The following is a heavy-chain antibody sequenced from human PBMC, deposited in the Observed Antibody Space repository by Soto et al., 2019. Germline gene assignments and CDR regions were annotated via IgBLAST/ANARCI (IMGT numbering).Heavy chain of an antibody. V-gene: IGHV1-69*13. CDR1: GGTFSSYA. CDR3: ARLWFGELFNNWFDP. Sequence: SVKVSCKASGGTFSSYAISWVRQAPGQGLEWMGGIIPIFGTANYAQKFQGRVTITADESTSTAYMELSSLRSEDTAVYYCARLWFGELFNNWFDPWGQGALVTVSS. CDR2: IIPIFGTA. D-gene: IGHD3-10*01. J-gene: IGHJ5*02.